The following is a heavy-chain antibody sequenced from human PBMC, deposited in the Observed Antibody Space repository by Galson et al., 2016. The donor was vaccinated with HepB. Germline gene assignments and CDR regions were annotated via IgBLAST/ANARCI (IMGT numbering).Heavy chain of an antibody. D-gene: IGHD5-18*01. V-gene: IGHV2-70*11. J-gene: IGHJ5*02. Sequence: PALVKPTQTLTLTCTFSGFSLSTSGMCVNWIRQPPGKALEWLARIDWDDDKYYSTSLKTRLTISKDTSKNQVVLTMTNMDPVDTATYYCARIGPRDTAMVQDWFDPWGQGTLVTVSS. CDR1: GFSLSTSGMC. CDR2: IDWDDDK. CDR3: ARIGPRDTAMVQDWFDP.